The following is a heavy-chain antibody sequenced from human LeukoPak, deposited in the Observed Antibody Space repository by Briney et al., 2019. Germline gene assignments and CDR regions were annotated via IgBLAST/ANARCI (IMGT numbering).Heavy chain of an antibody. CDR2: ISSNGGST. V-gene: IGHV3-64D*06. D-gene: IGHD6-19*01. CDR1: GFTFSSYA. Sequence: PGGSLRLSCSASGFTFSSYAMHWVRQAPGKGLEYVSAISSNGGSTYYADSVKSRFTISRDNSKNTLYLQMSSLRAEDTAVYYCVKGSSGWYSGTDYWGQGTLVTVSS. CDR3: VKGSSGWYSGTDY. J-gene: IGHJ4*02.